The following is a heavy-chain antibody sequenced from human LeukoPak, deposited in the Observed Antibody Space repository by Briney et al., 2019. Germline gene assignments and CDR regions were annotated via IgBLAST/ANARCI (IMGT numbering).Heavy chain of an antibody. J-gene: IGHJ4*02. D-gene: IGHD1-26*01. CDR2: IRSDGGST. CDR3: ARGGYSGSYSDY. V-gene: IGHV3-64*01. CDR1: GFTFSSYA. Sequence: GGSLRLSCAASGFTFSSYAMHWVRQAPGKGLECVSAIRSDGGSTYYANSVKGRFTISRDNSKDTLYLQMGSLRAEDMAVYYCARGGYSGSYSDYWGQGTLVTVSS.